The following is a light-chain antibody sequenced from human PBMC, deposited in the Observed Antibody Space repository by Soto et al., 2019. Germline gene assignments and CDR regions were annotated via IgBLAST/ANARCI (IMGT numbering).Light chain of an antibody. Sequence: QSVMTQPPSVSAAPGQKVTISCSGSSSNIGGNSVSWYQQLPGTAPKRLIYDDTKRPSGIPDRFSGSKSGTSATLGITGFQTGDEADYYCGSWDSSLSAYVFGTGTKLTVL. CDR2: DDT. CDR1: SSNIGGNS. J-gene: IGLJ1*01. CDR3: GSWDSSLSAYV. V-gene: IGLV1-51*01.